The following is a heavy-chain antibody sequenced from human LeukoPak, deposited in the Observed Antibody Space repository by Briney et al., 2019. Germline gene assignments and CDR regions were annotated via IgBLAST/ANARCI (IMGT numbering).Heavy chain of an antibody. CDR1: GTSITPYS. CDR2: FYTSGNT. Sequence: SETLSLTCSVSGTSITPYSWSWIRQPPGRGLEWIGYFYTSGNTHQNPSLKSRVTMSIDASKNPFSLRLSSMTAADTAVYYCARHRAEMATITDDTFDMWGQETMVTVSS. J-gene: IGHJ3*02. D-gene: IGHD5-24*01. V-gene: IGHV4-4*09. CDR3: ARHRAEMATITDDTFDM.